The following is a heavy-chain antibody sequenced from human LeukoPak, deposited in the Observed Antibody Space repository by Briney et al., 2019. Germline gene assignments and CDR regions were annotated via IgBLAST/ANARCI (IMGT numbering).Heavy chain of an antibody. D-gene: IGHD3-3*01. V-gene: IGHV4-59*08. CDR2: IYYTGST. CDR3: ARRGEDFWSEGFDY. Sequence: PSETLSLTCTVSGGSISSYYWSWIRQPPGKGLEWIGYIYYTGSTNYNPSLESRVTISVDTSKNQFSLKLSSVTAADTAVYYCARRGEDFWSEGFDYWGQGTLVTVSS. CDR1: GGSISSYY. J-gene: IGHJ4*02.